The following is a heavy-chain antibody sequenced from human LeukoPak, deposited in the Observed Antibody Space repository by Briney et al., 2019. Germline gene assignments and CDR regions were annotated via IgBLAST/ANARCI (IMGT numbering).Heavy chain of an antibody. Sequence: GGSLRLSCAASGFTFNSYEMNWVRQAPGKGLEWVSYISSGGSTIYYADSVKGRFTISRDNAKNSLYLQMNSLRAEDTGVYYCARVVWGGSDYWGQGTLVTVSS. J-gene: IGHJ4*02. CDR3: ARVVWGGSDY. V-gene: IGHV3-48*03. CDR1: GFTFNSYE. CDR2: ISSGGSTI. D-gene: IGHD3-16*01.